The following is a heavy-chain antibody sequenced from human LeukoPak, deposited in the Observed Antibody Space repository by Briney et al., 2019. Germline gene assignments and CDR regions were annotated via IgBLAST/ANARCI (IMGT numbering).Heavy chain of an antibody. CDR2: ISSSSSTI. CDR1: GFTFSSYS. Sequence: GGSLRLSCAASGFTFSSYSMNWVRQAPGKGLGWVSYISSSSSTIYYADSVKGRFTISRDNAKNSLYLQMNSLRDEDTAVYYCARDGNCSGGSCYFSRVSYYYYGMDVWGQGTTVTVSS. CDR3: ARDGNCSGGSCYFSRVSYYYYGMDV. D-gene: IGHD2-15*01. V-gene: IGHV3-48*02. J-gene: IGHJ6*02.